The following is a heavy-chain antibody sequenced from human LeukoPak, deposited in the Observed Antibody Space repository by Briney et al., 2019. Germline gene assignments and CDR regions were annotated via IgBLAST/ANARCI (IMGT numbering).Heavy chain of an antibody. J-gene: IGHJ5*02. CDR3: ARAPQKLLWFGELSLRRSWFDP. CDR1: GYTFTSYD. D-gene: IGHD3-10*01. V-gene: IGHV1-8*01. CDR2: MNPNSGNT. Sequence: GASVKVSCKASGYTFTSYDINWVRQATGQGLEWMGWMNPNSGNTGYAQKFQGRVTMTRNTCISTAYMELSSLRSEDAAVYYSARAPQKLLWFGELSLRRSWFDPWGQGTLVTVSS.